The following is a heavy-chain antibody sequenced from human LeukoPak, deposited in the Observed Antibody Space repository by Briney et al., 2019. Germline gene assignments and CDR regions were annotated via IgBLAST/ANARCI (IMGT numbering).Heavy chain of an antibody. CDR2: IYSAGST. D-gene: IGHD3-9*01. CDR3: ARDGHYDILTGYFQD. J-gene: IGHJ1*01. V-gene: IGHV3-53*01. CDR1: GFTVNSYY. Sequence: GGFLRLSCAASGFTVNSYYMSWVRQAPGKGLEWISVIYSAGSTYYADSVKGRFTISRDNAKNSLYLQMNSLRAEDTAVYYCARDGHYDILTGYFQDWGQGTLVTVSS.